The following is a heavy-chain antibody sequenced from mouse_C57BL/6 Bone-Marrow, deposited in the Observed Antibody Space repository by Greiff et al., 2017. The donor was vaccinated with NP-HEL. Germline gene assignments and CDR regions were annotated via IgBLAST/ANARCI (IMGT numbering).Heavy chain of an antibody. CDR1: GFTFSSYA. CDR2: ISDGGSYT. D-gene: IGHD1-1*01. V-gene: IGHV5-4*01. J-gene: IGHJ1*03. Sequence: EVKLVESGGGLVKPGGSLTLSCAASGFTFSSYAMSWVRQTPEKRLEWVATISDGGSYTYYPDNVKGRFTISRDNAKNNLYLQMSHLKSEDTSMYYCARDTTGWYFDVWGTGTTVTVSS. CDR3: ARDTTGWYFDV.